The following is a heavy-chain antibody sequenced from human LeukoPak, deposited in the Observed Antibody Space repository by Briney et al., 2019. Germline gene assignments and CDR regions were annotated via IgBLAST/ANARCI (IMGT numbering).Heavy chain of an antibody. CDR1: GFTFSDYY. J-gene: IGHJ4*02. Sequence: GGSLRLSCAASGFTFSDYYMSWIRQAPGKGLEWVSYISSSGSTIYYADSVKGRFTISRDNAKNSLYLQMNSLRAEDTAVYYCARVPRVAGISPTEDPYSDYWGQGTLVTVSS. CDR2: ISSSGSTI. D-gene: IGHD6-19*01. V-gene: IGHV3-11*01. CDR3: ARVPRVAGISPTEDPYSDY.